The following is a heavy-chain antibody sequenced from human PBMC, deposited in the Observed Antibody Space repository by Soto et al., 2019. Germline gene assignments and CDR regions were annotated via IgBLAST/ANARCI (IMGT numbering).Heavy chain of an antibody. D-gene: IGHD5-12*01. Sequence: VQLVESGGGVVQPGRSLRLSCAASGFTFSSYAMHWVRQAPGKGLEWVAVISYDGSNKYYADSVKGRFTISRDNSKNTLYLQMNSLRAEDTAVYYCARGDIVATDDAFDIWGQGTMVTVSS. V-gene: IGHV3-30-3*01. CDR3: ARGDIVATDDAFDI. CDR2: ISYDGSNK. CDR1: GFTFSSYA. J-gene: IGHJ3*02.